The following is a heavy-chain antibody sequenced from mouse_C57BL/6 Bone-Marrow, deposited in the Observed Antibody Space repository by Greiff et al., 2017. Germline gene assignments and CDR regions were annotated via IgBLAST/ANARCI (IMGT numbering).Heavy chain of an antibody. V-gene: IGHV3-8*01. Sequence: EVQLQQSGPGLAKPSQTLSLTCSVTGYSITSDYWNWIRKFPGHKLEYMGYISYSGSTYYNPSLKSRISITRDTSKNQYYLQLHSVTIEDTATYYCAVSYYGNPRFAYWGQGTLVTVSA. CDR3: AVSYYGNPRFAY. CDR1: GYSITSDY. CDR2: ISYSGST. J-gene: IGHJ3*01. D-gene: IGHD2-10*01.